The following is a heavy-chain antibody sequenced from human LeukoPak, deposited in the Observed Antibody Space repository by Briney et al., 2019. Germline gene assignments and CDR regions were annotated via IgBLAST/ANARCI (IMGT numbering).Heavy chain of an antibody. V-gene: IGHV1-69*04. CDR2: IIPILGIA. CDR3: ASILRYFDWLSNNWFDP. CDR1: GGTFSSYA. J-gene: IGHJ5*02. Sequence: SVKASCKASGGTFSSYAISWVRQAPGQGLEWMGRIIPILGIANYAQKFQGRVTITADKSTSTAYMELSSLRSEDTAVYYCASILRYFDWLSNNWFDPWGQGTLVTVSS. D-gene: IGHD3-9*01.